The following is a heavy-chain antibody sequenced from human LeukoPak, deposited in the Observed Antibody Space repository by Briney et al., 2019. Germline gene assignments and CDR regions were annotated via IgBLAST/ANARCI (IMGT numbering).Heavy chain of an antibody. Sequence: SETLSLTCAVSGGSISSSNWWSWVRQPPGKGLEWIGEIYHTGSTHYNPSLKSRVTISVDKSKNQFSLKLNSVTAADTAVYFCARQVVAVAGTGYFDYWGQGTLVTVSS. CDR1: GGSISSSNW. CDR2: IYHTGST. V-gene: IGHV4-4*02. J-gene: IGHJ4*02. CDR3: ARQVVAVAGTGYFDY. D-gene: IGHD6-19*01.